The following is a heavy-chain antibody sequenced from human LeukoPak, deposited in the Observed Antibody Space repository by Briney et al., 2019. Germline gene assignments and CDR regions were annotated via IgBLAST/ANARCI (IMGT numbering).Heavy chain of an antibody. V-gene: IGHV4-39*07. CDR2: IYYSGST. J-gene: IGHJ4*02. D-gene: IGHD2-15*01. CDR1: GGSISSSSYY. Sequence: SETLSLTCTVSGGSISSSSYYWGWIRQPPGKGLEWIGSIYYSGSTYYNPSLKSRVTISVDTSKNQFSLKLSSVTAADTAVYYCARGRLYCSGGSCYGTSPDYWGQGTLVTVSS. CDR3: ARGRLYCSGGSCYGTSPDY.